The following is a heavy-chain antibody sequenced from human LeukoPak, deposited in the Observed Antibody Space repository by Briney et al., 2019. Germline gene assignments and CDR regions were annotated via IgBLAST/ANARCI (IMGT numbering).Heavy chain of an antibody. V-gene: IGHV3-66*01. CDR2: IHSDGSR. J-gene: IGHJ4*02. Sequence: GGSLRLSCAASGFTFSSYAMSWVRQAPGRGLEWVAIIHSDGSRDYVDSVKGRFTISRDNSKDTFYLQVHSLRAEDTAVYYCARDRSGTYLDYWGQGALVTVSS. D-gene: IGHD1-26*01. CDR3: ARDRSGTYLDY. CDR1: GFTFSSYA.